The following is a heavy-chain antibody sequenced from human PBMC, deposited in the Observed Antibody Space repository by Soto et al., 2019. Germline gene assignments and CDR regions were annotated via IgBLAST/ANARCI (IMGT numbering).Heavy chain of an antibody. CDR3: ARDRYDFWSGSPGYMDV. CDR2: IYYSGST. J-gene: IGHJ6*03. D-gene: IGHD3-3*01. Sequence: QVQLQESGPGLVKPSQTLSLTCTVSGGFISSGGYYWSWIRQHPGKGLEWIGYIYYSGSTYYNPSLKSRVTISVDTSKNQFSLKLSSVTAADTAVYYCARDRYDFWSGSPGYMDVWGKGTTVTVSS. V-gene: IGHV4-31*03. CDR1: GGFISSGGYY.